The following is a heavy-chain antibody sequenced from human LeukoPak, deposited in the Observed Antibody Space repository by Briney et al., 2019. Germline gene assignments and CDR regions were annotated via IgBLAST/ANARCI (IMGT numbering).Heavy chain of an antibody. CDR3: STWTDLYDY. CDR2: IRSKTDGGTT. J-gene: IGHJ4*02. Sequence: GGSLRLSCEASGFTFSNAWMTWVRQAPGKGLEWVGRIRSKTDGGTTDYAAPVKDRFIISRDDSINTLYLQMNSLKTEDTAIYYCSTWTDLYDYWGQGTLVTVSS. V-gene: IGHV3-15*01. D-gene: IGHD3/OR15-3a*01. CDR1: GFTFSNAW.